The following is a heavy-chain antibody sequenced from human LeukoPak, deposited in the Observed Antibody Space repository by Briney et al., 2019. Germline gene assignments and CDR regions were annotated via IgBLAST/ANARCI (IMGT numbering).Heavy chain of an antibody. V-gene: IGHV5-51*01. J-gene: IGHJ4*02. Sequence: GASLQISCSGSGYSFTSYWFGWVRQVPGKGLEWLVIIYPGDSDTRYSPSFKGQVTISADKSISTASLQWSSLKASDTAMYYCARLKVSSWNEMNSFDYWGQGTLVTVSS. CDR2: IYPGDSDT. D-gene: IGHD1-1*01. CDR1: GYSFTSYW. CDR3: ARLKVSSWNEMNSFDY.